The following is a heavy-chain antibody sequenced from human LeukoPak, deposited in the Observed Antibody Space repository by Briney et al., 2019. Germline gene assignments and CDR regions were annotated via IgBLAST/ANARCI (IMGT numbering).Heavy chain of an antibody. J-gene: IGHJ3*02. CDR3: ARGGSSWYGGGAFDI. CDR1: GYTFTGYY. D-gene: IGHD6-13*01. CDR2: INPNSGGT. Sequence: ASVKVSCKASGYTFTGYYMHWVRQAPGQGLEWMGWINPNSGGTNYAQKFQGRVTMTRDTSISTAYMELSRLRSDDTAVYYCARGGSSWYGGGAFDIWGQGTMVTVSS. V-gene: IGHV1-2*02.